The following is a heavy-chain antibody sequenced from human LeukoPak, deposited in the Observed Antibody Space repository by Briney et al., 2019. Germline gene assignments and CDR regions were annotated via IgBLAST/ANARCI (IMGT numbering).Heavy chain of an antibody. CDR3: AREVRGVIITGEFDY. Sequence: GGSLRLSCAGSGFLFNTNWMTWVRQAPGKGLEWVSSISSSYIYYADSVKGRFTISRDNAKNSLYLQMNSLRAEDTAVYYCAREVRGVIITGEFDYWGQGTLVTVSS. CDR1: GFLFNTNW. J-gene: IGHJ4*02. CDR2: ISSSYI. D-gene: IGHD3-10*01. V-gene: IGHV3-21*01.